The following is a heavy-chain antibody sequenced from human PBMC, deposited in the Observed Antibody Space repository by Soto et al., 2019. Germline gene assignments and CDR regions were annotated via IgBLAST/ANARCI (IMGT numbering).Heavy chain of an antibody. CDR2: IYYGGST. D-gene: IGHD3-22*01. J-gene: IGHJ5*02. CDR1: GGSISSYY. Sequence: PSETLSLTCTVSGGSISSYYWSWIRQPPGKGLEWIGYIYYGGSTNYNPSLKSRVTISVDTSKNQFSLKLSSVTAADTAVYYCARIGDWFDPWGQGTLVTVSS. V-gene: IGHV4-59*01. CDR3: ARIGDWFDP.